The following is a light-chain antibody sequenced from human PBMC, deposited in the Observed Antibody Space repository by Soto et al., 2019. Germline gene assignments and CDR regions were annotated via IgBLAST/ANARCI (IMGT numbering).Light chain of an antibody. CDR3: QQYNNWPWT. CDR1: QSVSSN. Sequence: EIVMTQSPATLSVSTGERATLSCRASQSVSSNLAWYQQKPGQAPRLLIYGASTRATGIPARFSGSGSGTDFTLTISSLQSEDFAVYYCQQYNNWPWTFGQGTMVDIK. V-gene: IGKV3-15*01. CDR2: GAS. J-gene: IGKJ1*01.